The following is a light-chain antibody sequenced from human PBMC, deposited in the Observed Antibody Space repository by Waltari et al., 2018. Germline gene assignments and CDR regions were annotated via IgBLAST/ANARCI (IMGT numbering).Light chain of an antibody. CDR1: SSDVGGYNY. V-gene: IGLV2-14*03. Sequence: QSALTQPASVSGSPGQSITISCTGTSSDVGGYNYVSWYQQHPGKTPQLMIYDVNNRPSRVSSRISRSRSGNTASLTISGLHAADAAEYYCSSYTSRSTLVFGTRTKVTVL. CDR3: SSYTSRSTLV. CDR2: DVN. J-gene: IGLJ1*01.